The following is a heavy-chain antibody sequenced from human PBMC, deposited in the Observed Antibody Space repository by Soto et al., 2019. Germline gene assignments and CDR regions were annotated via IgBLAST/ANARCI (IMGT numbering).Heavy chain of an antibody. V-gene: IGHV1-46*01. CDR1: GYTFTSYN. D-gene: IGHD2-2*01. Sequence: QVQLVQSGAEVKKPGASLKVSCKASGYTFTSYNIHWVRQAPGQGLEWMAIIDPSGGSTTYAQKFQRRLTVTRDTSTNTVYMELSSLRSEDTAIYYCARVRSRSYLGYCGQGTLVTVSS. J-gene: IGHJ4*02. CDR2: IDPSGGST. CDR3: ARVRSRSYLGY.